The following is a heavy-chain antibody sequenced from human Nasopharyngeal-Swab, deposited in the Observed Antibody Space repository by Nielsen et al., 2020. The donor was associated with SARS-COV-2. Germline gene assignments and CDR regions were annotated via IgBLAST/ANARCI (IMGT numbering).Heavy chain of an antibody. CDR2: IGDKEHNYAT. CDR3: TTDFYFDY. CDR1: GFIFSASA. Sequence: GESLKISCAASGFIFSASAIHWVRQASGKGLEWVGRIGDKEHNYATTYGPSVQGRFTISRDDSKNTAFLQMDGLKTEDTALYYCTTDFYFDYWGQGALVTVSS. V-gene: IGHV3-73*01. J-gene: IGHJ4*02.